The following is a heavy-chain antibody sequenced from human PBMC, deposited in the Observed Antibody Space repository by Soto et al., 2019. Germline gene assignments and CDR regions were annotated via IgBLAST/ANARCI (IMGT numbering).Heavy chain of an antibody. Sequence: QVQLVESGGGVVQPGTSLTLSCAASGFTFSNYGMHWVRQAPGKGLEWVAAMSFDGTRYYADSVKGRSTVSRDSARNTVFLQTSGLRVDDTALYYCTRGRPLPSMNTGDEPLDIWGQGTMVTVSS. D-gene: IGHD3-16*01. CDR3: TRGRPLPSMNTGDEPLDI. J-gene: IGHJ3*02. CDR2: MSFDGTR. CDR1: GFTFSNYG. V-gene: IGHV3-30*03.